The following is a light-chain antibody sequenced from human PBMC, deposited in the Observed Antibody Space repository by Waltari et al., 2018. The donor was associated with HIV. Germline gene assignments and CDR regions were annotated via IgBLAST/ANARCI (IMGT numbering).Light chain of an antibody. Sequence: DIQMTQSPSTLSASVGDRVTITCRASQSISTWLAWYQQKPGKGPNLLIYEASTVESGVPSRFSGSGSGTEFTITISSLQPDDFATYYCQQYHDYWTFGQGTKVEIK. V-gene: IGKV1-5*03. CDR1: QSISTW. CDR2: EAS. J-gene: IGKJ1*01. CDR3: QQYHDYWT.